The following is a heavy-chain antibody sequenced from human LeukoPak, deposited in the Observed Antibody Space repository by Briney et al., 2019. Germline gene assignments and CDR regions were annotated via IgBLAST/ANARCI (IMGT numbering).Heavy chain of an antibody. CDR1: GFTFSSYS. J-gene: IGHJ4*02. CDR3: ARDEVTCSSPHCDFVY. Sequence: PGGSLRLTCAASGFTFSSYSMNWVRQPPGKGLEWVSSISSSSSTKYYAAPVKGRFTISRDNARISLYLQANSLRVEDTAVYYCARDEVTCSSPHCDFVYWGQGTRVTVSS. V-gene: IGHV3-48*04. D-gene: IGHD2-2*01. CDR2: ISSSSSTK.